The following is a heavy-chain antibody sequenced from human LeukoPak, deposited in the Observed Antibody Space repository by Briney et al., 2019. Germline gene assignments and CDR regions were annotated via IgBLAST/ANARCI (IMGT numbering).Heavy chain of an antibody. Sequence: GGSLRLSCAASGFTVSSNYMSWVRQAPGKGPEWVSVIYSGGSTYYADSVKGRFTISRDNSKNTLYLQMNSLRAEDTAVYYCARDKVVPAARGPVGYWGQGTLVTVSS. V-gene: IGHV3-53*01. CDR3: ARDKVVPAARGPVGY. J-gene: IGHJ4*02. CDR1: GFTVSSNY. CDR2: IYSGGST. D-gene: IGHD2-2*01.